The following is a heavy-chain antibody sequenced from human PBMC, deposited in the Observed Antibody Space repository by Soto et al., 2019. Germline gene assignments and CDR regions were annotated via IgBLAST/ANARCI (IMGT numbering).Heavy chain of an antibody. V-gene: IGHV1-69*13. CDR2: IIPIFGTA. D-gene: IGHD3-22*01. J-gene: IGHJ5*02. Sequence: GASVKVSCKASGGTFSSYAISWVRLAPGQGLEWMGGIIPIFGTANYAQKFQGRVTITADESTSTAYMELSSLRSEDTAVYYCARDNGYYDSSGYIYNCFDPWGQGTLVTVSS. CDR3: ARDNGYYDSSGYIYNCFDP. CDR1: GGTFSSYA.